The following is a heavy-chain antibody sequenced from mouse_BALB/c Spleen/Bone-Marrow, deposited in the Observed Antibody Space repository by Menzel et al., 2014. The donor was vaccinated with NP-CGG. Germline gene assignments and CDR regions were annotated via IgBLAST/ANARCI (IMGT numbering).Heavy chain of an antibody. J-gene: IGHJ2*01. D-gene: IGHD1-1*01. Sequence: CGGGLVQPGGSRKLSCAASGFTFSSFGMHWVRQAPEKGLEWVAYISSGSSTIYYADTVKGRFTISRDNPKNTLFLQMTSLRSEDTAMYYCARSYYGSSYYFDYWGQGTTLTVSS. CDR3: ARSYYGSSYYFDY. CDR2: ISSGSSTI. V-gene: IGHV5-17*02. CDR1: GFTFSSFG.